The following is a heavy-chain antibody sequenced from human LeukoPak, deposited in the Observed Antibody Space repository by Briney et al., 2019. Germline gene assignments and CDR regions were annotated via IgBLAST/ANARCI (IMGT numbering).Heavy chain of an antibody. CDR1: GFTFSTYA. D-gene: IGHD2-2*01. J-gene: IGHJ5*01. CDR3: ARDYSSTSGLDS. Sequence: PGRSLRLSCAASGFTFSTYALHWVRQAPGKGLEWVAVISYDGSKKYYADPLKGRFTISRDNTKNTLFLQMNSLRAEDTAVYCARDYSSTSGLDSWGQGTLVTVSS. V-gene: IGHV3-30*04. CDR2: ISYDGSKK.